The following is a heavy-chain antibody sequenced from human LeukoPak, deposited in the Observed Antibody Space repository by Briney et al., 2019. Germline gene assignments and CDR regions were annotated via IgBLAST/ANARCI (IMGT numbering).Heavy chain of an antibody. CDR2: FYHSGST. CDR3: ARNWALYYFDY. Sequence: PSETLSLTCAVSGYSISSGYYWGWLRPPPGEVLEWIGSFYHSGSTYYTPSLKSRVTISVDTSKNQFYLKLSSVTAADTAVYYCARNWALYYFDYWGQGTLVTVSS. D-gene: IGHD3-16*01. J-gene: IGHJ4*02. CDR1: GYSISSGYY. V-gene: IGHV4-38-2*01.